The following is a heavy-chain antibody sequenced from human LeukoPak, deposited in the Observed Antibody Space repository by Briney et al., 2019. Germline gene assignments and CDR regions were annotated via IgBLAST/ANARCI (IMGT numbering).Heavy chain of an antibody. Sequence: GGSLRLSCVASGFTFNRYSMNWVRQAPGKGLEWVSPISTSSSYIYYADSLKGRFTISRDNARNSLYLDMDSLRVEDTAVYYCARVGATVTGSDPFDIWGQGTIVTVSS. D-gene: IGHD4-17*01. J-gene: IGHJ3*02. CDR3: ARVGATVTGSDPFDI. CDR1: GFTFNRYS. CDR2: ISTSSSYI. V-gene: IGHV3-21*01.